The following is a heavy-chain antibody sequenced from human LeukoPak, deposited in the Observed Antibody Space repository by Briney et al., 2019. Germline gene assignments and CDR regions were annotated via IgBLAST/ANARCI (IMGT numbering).Heavy chain of an antibody. J-gene: IGHJ5*02. V-gene: IGHV1-46*03. CDR1: GYTFTGYY. CDR3: FREGGP. Sequence: GASVKVSCKASGYTFTGYYMHWVRQAPGQGLEWMVMINPSGTRTTYAQKFQGRVSVTRDKSTSTVYMDLWSLRSEDTALYYCFREGGPWGQGTPVTVSS. CDR2: INPSGTRT. D-gene: IGHD2-15*01.